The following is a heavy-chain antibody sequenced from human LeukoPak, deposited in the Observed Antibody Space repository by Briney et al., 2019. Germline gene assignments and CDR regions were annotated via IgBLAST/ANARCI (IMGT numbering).Heavy chain of an antibody. CDR3: TKELVSRSSLTFDY. Sequence: GGSLRLSCAASGFTFSDCYMSWIRQAPGKGLEWVSYISSSGSTIYYADSVKGRFTISRDNAKNSLYLQMNSLRAEDTAVYYCTKELVSRSSLTFDYWGQGTLVTVSS. CDR1: GFTFSDCY. CDR2: ISSSGSTI. V-gene: IGHV3-11*01. D-gene: IGHD1-26*01. J-gene: IGHJ4*02.